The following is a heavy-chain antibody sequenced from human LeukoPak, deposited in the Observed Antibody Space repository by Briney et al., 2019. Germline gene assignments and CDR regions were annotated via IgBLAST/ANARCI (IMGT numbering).Heavy chain of an antibody. Sequence: PGGSLRLSCAASGFTVSSNYMSWVRQAPGKGLEWVSVIYSGGSTYYADSVKGRFTISRDNSKNTLYLQMNSLRAEDTAVYYCARAFAPFAFDIWGQGTMVTVSS. CDR1: GFTVSSNY. CDR3: ARAFAPFAFDI. CDR2: IYSGGST. V-gene: IGHV3-53*01. J-gene: IGHJ3*02.